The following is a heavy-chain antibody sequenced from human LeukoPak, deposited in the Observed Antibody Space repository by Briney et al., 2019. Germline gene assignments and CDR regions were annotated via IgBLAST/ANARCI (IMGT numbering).Heavy chain of an antibody. CDR3: AKDGYDSSGYYYGWYFDL. D-gene: IGHD3-22*01. Sequence: GGSLRLSCAASGFTFSSYAMSWVRQAPGKGLEWVSAISGSGGSTYYADSVKGRFTISRDNSKNTLYLQMNSLRAEDTAVYYCAKDGYDSSGYYYGWYFDLWGRGTLVTVSS. J-gene: IGHJ2*01. V-gene: IGHV3-23*01. CDR1: GFTFSSYA. CDR2: ISGSGGST.